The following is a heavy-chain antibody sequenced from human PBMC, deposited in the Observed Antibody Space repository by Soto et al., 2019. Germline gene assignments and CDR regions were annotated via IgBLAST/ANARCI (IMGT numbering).Heavy chain of an antibody. D-gene: IGHD5-18*01. V-gene: IGHV4-34*01. CDR3: ARGLIRGYSYDFDY. CDR1: GGSFSGYY. CDR2: INHSGST. Sequence: SETLSLTCAVYGGSFSGYYWSWICQPPGKGLEWIGEINHSGSTNYNPSLKSRVTISVDTSKNQFSLKLSSVTAADTAVYYCARGLIRGYSYDFDYWGQGTLVTVSS. J-gene: IGHJ4*02.